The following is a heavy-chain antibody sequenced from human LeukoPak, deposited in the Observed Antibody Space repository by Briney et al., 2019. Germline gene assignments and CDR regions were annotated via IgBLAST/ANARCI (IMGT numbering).Heavy chain of an antibody. D-gene: IGHD3-10*01. J-gene: IGHJ4*02. V-gene: IGHV3-15*01. CDR3: TVGITMVRGDRDY. CDR2: IKSKTDGGTT. CDR1: GFSLSNYV. Sequence: KPGGSLRLSCAASGFSLSNYVMSWVRQAPGKGLEWVGRIKSKTDGGTTDYAAPVKGRFTISRDDSKNTLYLQMNSLKTEDTAVYYCTVGITMVRGDRDYWGQGTLVTVSS.